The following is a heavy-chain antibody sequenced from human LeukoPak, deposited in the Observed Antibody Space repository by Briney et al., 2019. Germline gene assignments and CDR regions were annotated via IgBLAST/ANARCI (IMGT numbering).Heavy chain of an antibody. J-gene: IGHJ4*02. V-gene: IGHV3-23*01. CDR1: GFTFSSYA. CDR2: ISGSGGST. D-gene: IGHD2-2*01. Sequence: GGSLRLSCAASGFTFSSYAMSWVRQAPGKGLEWVSAISGSGGSTYYAGSVKGRFTISRDNSKNTLYLQMNSLRAEDTAVYYCAKDDQLQDYFDYWGQGTLVTVSS. CDR3: AKDDQLQDYFDY.